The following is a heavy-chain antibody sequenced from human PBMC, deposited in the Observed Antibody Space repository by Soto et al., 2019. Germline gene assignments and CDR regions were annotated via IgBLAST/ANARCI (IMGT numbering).Heavy chain of an antibody. V-gene: IGHV3-30*18. D-gene: IGHD3-10*01. CDR3: AKEQYYYGSRSLIY. Sequence: QVQLVESGGGVVQPGRSLRLSCAASGFTFSSYAMHWVRQAPDKGLEWVAVISYDGSNKYYADSVKGRFTISRDNSKNTLYLQMNSLRAEDTAVYYCAKEQYYYGSRSLIYWGQGTLVTVSS. J-gene: IGHJ4*02. CDR1: GFTFSSYA. CDR2: ISYDGSNK.